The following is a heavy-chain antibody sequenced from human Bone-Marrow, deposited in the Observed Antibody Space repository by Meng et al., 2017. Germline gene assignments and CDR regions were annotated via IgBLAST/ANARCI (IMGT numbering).Heavy chain of an antibody. CDR3: TGHIDY. CDR2: IKSKPDGETT. Sequence: VVVVGSGGGLVKPGGSLRLSCEGSGFTFSNAYMTWVRQVPGKRLEWVGRIKSKPDGETTDYAAPVKGRFTISRDDSKNTMYLQMNSLKTEDTAVYYCTGHIDYWGRGTLVTVSS. V-gene: IGHV3-15*01. D-gene: IGHD3/OR15-3a*01. J-gene: IGHJ4*02. CDR1: GFTFSNAY.